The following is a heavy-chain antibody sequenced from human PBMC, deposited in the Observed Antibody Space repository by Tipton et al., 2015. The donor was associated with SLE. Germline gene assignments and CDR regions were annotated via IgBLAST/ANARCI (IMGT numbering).Heavy chain of an antibody. CDR3: ARVGNYDYVWGSYRYFDY. CDR1: GGSFSGYY. Sequence: TLSLTCAVYGGSFSGYYWSWIRQSPGKGLEWIGEINHSGSTNYNPSLKSRVTISVDTSKNQFSLKLSSVTAADTAVYYCARVGNYDYVWGSYRYFDYWGQGTLVTVSS. CDR2: INHSGST. J-gene: IGHJ4*02. V-gene: IGHV4-34*01. D-gene: IGHD3-16*02.